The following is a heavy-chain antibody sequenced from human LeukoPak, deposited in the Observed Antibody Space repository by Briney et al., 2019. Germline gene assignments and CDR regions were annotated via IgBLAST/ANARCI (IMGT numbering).Heavy chain of an antibody. CDR3: ARRRTRTVTLLRGYFDL. V-gene: IGHV4-30-4*01. J-gene: IGHJ2*01. CDR1: GGSISSGDYY. CDR2: IYYSGST. D-gene: IGHD4-17*01. Sequence: SETLSLTCTVSGGSISSGDYYWSWIRQPPGKGLEWIGYIYYSGSTNYNPSLKSRVTISVDTSKNQFSLKLSSVTAADTAVYYCARRRTRTVTLLRGYFDLWGRGTLVTVSS.